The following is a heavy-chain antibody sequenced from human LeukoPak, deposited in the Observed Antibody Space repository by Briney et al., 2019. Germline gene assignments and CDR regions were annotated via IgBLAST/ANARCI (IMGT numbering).Heavy chain of an antibody. J-gene: IGHJ4*02. CDR1: GFTFSNYA. CDR3: AKANFPYYYGSGSSTPIDY. Sequence: PGGSLRLSCAASGFTFSNYAMSWVRQAPGKGLEWVSAINDSGGSTYYADSVKGRFTISRDNSKNTLYLQMNSLRAEDTAVYYCAKANFPYYYGSGSSTPIDYWGQGTLVTVSS. D-gene: IGHD3-10*01. V-gene: IGHV3-23*01. CDR2: INDSGGST.